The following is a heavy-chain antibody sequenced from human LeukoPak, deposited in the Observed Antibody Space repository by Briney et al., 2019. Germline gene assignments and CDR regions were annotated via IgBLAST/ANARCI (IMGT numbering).Heavy chain of an antibody. CDR2: ISSSGSTI. V-gene: IGHV3-11*01. J-gene: IGHJ6*02. D-gene: IGHD2-2*01. Sequence: GGSLRLSCAASGFTFSDYYMSWIRQAPGKGLEWVSYISSSGSTIYYADSVKGRFTISRDNAKNSLYLQMNSLRAEDTAVYYCARRSRGTSGRGRSWPEHYYYYGMDVWGQGTTVTVSS. CDR3: ARRSRGTSGRGRSWPEHYYYYGMDV. CDR1: GFTFSDYY.